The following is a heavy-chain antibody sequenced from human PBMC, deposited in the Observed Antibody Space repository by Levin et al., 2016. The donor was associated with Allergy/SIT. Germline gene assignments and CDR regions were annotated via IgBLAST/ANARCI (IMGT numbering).Heavy chain of an antibody. CDR2: IDPSDSYT. CDR3: ARHRRFGEAAVAYEY. V-gene: IGHV5-10-1*01. D-gene: IGHD3-16*01. J-gene: IGHJ4*02. CDR1: GYNFPIYW. Sequence: KVSCKGSGYNFPIYWISWVRQMPGKGLEWMGRIDPSDSYTNYSPSFQGHVTITADKSISTAYLQWSSLQASDTAIYYCARHRRFGEAAVAYEYWGQGTLITVSS.